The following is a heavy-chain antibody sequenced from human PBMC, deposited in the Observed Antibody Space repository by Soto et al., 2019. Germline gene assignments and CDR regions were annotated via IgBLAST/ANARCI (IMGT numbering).Heavy chain of an antibody. Sequence: ASVKVSCKTSGYTFTGYYLHWIRQAPGQGLVWMGWINPNSGDSNYSQEFQGRVTMTSDTSITTAYMQLTRLGSDDTAVYYCARREQWLENFDFWGQGTLVTVSS. D-gene: IGHD6-19*01. J-gene: IGHJ4*02. CDR3: ARREQWLENFDF. CDR2: INPNSGDS. CDR1: GYTFTGYY. V-gene: IGHV1-2*02.